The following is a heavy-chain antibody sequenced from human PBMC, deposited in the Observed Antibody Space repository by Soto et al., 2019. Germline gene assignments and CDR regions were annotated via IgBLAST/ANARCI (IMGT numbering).Heavy chain of an antibody. CDR1: GYSISSGSS. V-gene: IGHV4-38-2*01. CDR2: IHHSGIT. J-gene: IGHJ4*02. CDR3: AKAVGSTRAHFDY. Sequence: PSETLSLTCVVSGYSISSGSSWGWIRQPPGKGLEWIVSIHHSGITYYNPSLQSRLTISVDTSNNQFSLKLTSVTAADSAVYYCAKAVGSTRAHFDYWGQGTPVTVSS. D-gene: IGHD1-26*01.